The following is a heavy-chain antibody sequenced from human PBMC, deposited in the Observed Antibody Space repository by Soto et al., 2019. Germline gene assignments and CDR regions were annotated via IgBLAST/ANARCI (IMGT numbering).Heavy chain of an antibody. CDR1: GFSLSTSGVG. CDR2: LYWDDDK. Sequence: QITLKESGPTVVKPTQTLTLTCTFSGFSLSTSGVGVGWIRQPPGKALEWLALLYWDDDKRYSPSLKTRLTINKDTPRNHVVLTITNMDPVDTATYYCAFRQEYRGSWVSGWFDPLGQGTLVTVSS. J-gene: IGHJ5*02. V-gene: IGHV2-5*02. D-gene: IGHD6-13*01. CDR3: AFRQEYRGSWVSGWFDP.